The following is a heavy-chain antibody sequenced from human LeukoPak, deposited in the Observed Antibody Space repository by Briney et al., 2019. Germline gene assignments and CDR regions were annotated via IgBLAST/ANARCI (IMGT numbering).Heavy chain of an antibody. D-gene: IGHD3-10*01. Sequence: PSETLSLTCTVSGGSISSYYWNWVRQPPGKGLEWIGYTYYSGTTNYNPALKSRVTISIDTSKEQFSLKLSSVTAADTAVYYCASRSGRNYYGMDAWGQGTTVTVSS. CDR2: TYYSGTT. CDR3: ASRSGRNYYGMDA. V-gene: IGHV4-59*01. CDR1: GGSISSYY. J-gene: IGHJ6*02.